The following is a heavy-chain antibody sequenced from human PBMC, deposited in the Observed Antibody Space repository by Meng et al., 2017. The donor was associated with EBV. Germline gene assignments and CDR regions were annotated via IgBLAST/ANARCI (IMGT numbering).Heavy chain of an antibody. CDR1: VASGSGVTYH. CDR2: IYDGGTT. J-gene: IGHJ4*02. Sequence: QNARPGLVTPLESLALSCSVAVASGSGVTYHWSWIRQPPGKELEWIGYIYDGGTTIYNPSLKSRVTILVDASKNQFSLKLSSVTTADTAVYYCAKSRSSTPGVVDYWGQGTLVTVSS. CDR3: AKSRSSTPGVVDY. D-gene: IGHD3-10*01. V-gene: IGHV4-61*01.